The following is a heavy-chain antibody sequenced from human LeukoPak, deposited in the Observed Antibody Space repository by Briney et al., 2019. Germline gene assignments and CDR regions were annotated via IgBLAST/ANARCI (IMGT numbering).Heavy chain of an antibody. CDR1: GFTFTSSA. CDR2: IVVGSGNT. V-gene: IGHV1-58*01. Sequence: SVKVSFKSSGFTFTSSAVQWVRPARGQRRAWVGWIVVGSGNTNYAQKVQERVTITRDMSTSTAYMELSSLRSEDSAVYYCAAPGSYPDAFDIWGQGTMVTVSS. J-gene: IGHJ3*02. CDR3: AAPGSYPDAFDI. D-gene: IGHD1-26*01.